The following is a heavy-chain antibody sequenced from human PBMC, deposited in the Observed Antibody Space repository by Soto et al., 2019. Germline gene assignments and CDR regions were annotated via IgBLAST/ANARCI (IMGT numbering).Heavy chain of an antibody. D-gene: IGHD3-16*01. CDR3: ARVGLRLGDYFDY. V-gene: IGHV4-31*03. CDR1: GGSISSGAYY. CDR2: IYYSGNT. J-gene: IGHJ4*02. Sequence: QVQLQESGPGLVKPSQTLSLTCTVSGGSISSGAYYWSWIRQHPGKRLEWIGYIYYSGNTYYNQYLKSRVNRSVKTSKKQFSQKLRSVTAADTAVYYCARVGLRLGDYFDYWGQGTLVSVSS.